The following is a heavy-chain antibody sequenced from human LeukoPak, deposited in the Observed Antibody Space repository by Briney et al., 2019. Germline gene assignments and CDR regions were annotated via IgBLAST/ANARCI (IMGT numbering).Heavy chain of an antibody. J-gene: IGHJ5*02. D-gene: IGHD1-26*01. V-gene: IGHV3-66*01. CDR2: IDGGGAT. CDR1: GFTVSSNY. Sequence: GGSLRLSCAASGFTVSSNYMSWVRQAPGRELEWVSGIDGGGATYYADSVKGRFTISRDNSKNTLYLQINSLRAEDTAVYYCARGYGSWGTWGQGTLVTVS. CDR3: ARGYGSWGT.